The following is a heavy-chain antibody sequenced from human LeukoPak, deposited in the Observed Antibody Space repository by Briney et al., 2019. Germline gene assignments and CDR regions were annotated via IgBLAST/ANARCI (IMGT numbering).Heavy chain of an antibody. CDR3: ARDSGFSGTQRGEY. Sequence: GRSLRLSCAASGFTFSYAMHWVRQAPGKGLEWVAVISYDGTNKYYADSVKGRFTISRDNFKYTLYLQMNSLRTEDTAVYYCARDSGFSGTQRGEYWGQGTLVTVSS. CDR1: GFTFSYA. V-gene: IGHV3-30*04. CDR2: ISYDGTNK. J-gene: IGHJ4*02. D-gene: IGHD3/OR15-3a*01.